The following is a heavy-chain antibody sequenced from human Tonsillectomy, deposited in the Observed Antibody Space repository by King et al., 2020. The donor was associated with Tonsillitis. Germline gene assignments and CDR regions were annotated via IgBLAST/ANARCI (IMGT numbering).Heavy chain of an antibody. CDR2: IYSGGGGT. Sequence: VQLVESGGGLVQPGGSLRLSCAASGFTFSSYAMSWVRQAPGKGLEWVSAIYSGGGGTHYADSVKGRFTISRDNSKNILYLQLSSLRAEDTAVYYCAKIGASEQQLADLDYWGQGTLVTVSS. D-gene: IGHD6-13*01. V-gene: IGHV3-23*03. J-gene: IGHJ4*02. CDR3: AKIGASEQQLADLDY. CDR1: GFTFSSYA.